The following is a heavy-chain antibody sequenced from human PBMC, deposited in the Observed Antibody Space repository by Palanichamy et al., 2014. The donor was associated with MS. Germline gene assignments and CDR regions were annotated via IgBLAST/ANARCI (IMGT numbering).Heavy chain of an antibody. CDR1: GGSFSGYF. Sequence: QVQLQQWGAGLLKPSATLSLTCAVQGGSFSGYFWSWIRTPPGKGLEWIGEINHSGSTDYNPSLKSRVSMSVDTSKNQFSLKLTSVTAADTAVYYCARMSTYYFYAMDVWGQGTTVTVSS. J-gene: IGHJ6*02. V-gene: IGHV4-34*01. D-gene: IGHD5/OR15-5a*01. CDR2: INHSGST. CDR3: ARMSTYYFYAMDV.